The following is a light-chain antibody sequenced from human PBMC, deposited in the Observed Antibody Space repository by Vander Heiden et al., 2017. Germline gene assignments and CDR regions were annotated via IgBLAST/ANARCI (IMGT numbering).Light chain of an antibody. Sequence: QSVLTQPPSVSGAPGQRVTISCPGSSSNIGAGYDVHWYQQFPGTAPKLYIYGNSNRPSGVPDRFSGSKSGTSASLAITGLQAEDEADYYCQSYDSSLSGWVFGGGTKLTVL. J-gene: IGLJ3*02. V-gene: IGLV1-40*01. CDR2: GNS. CDR3: QSYDSSLSGWV. CDR1: SSNIGAGYD.